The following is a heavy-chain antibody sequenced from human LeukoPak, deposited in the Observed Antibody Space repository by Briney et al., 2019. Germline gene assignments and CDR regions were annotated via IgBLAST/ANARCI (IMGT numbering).Heavy chain of an antibody. D-gene: IGHD1-26*01. V-gene: IGHV3-53*01. CDR3: ARGGSYSYYFDY. CDR1: GFTASSNY. J-gene: IGHJ4*02. Sequence: GGSLRLSCAASGFTASSNYMSWVRQAPGKGLEWVSVIYSGGSTYYADSVKGRFTISRDNSKNTLYLQMNSLRAEDTAVYYCARGGSYSYYFDYWGQGTLVTVSS. CDR2: IYSGGST.